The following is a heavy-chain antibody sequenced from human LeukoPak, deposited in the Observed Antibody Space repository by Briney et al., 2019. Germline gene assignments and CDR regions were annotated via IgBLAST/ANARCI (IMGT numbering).Heavy chain of an antibody. J-gene: IGHJ6*03. D-gene: IGHD1-1*01. Sequence: PSETLSLTCSVSGGSISSSLYHWGWLRQPPGKGLEWIGNVFHSGNTYSSPSLQSRVASSVDTSKNQFSLKLTSVTATDTAVYYCARQIVGTSWNYYYSYIDVWGKGTSVSVSS. CDR1: GGSISSSLYH. CDR2: VFHSGNT. V-gene: IGHV4-39*01. CDR3: ARQIVGTSWNYYYSYIDV.